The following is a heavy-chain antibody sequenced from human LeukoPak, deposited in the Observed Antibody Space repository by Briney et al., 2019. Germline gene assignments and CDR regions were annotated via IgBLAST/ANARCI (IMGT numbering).Heavy chain of an antibody. CDR1: GGSISSYY. D-gene: IGHD3-3*01. Sequence: SETLSLTCTVPGGSISSYYWSWIRQPPGKGLEWIGYIYYSGSTNYNPSLESRVTISVDTSKNQFSLKLSSVTAADTAVYYCARIDFWSGYYNHDAFDIWGQGTMVTVSS. CDR3: ARIDFWSGYYNHDAFDI. V-gene: IGHV4-59*01. J-gene: IGHJ3*02. CDR2: IYYSGST.